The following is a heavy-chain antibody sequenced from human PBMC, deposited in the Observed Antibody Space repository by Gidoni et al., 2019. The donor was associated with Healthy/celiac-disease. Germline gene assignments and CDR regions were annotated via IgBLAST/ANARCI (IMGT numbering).Heavy chain of an antibody. CDR2: IYYSGST. CDR3: ARVPGIAAAGTLFDY. J-gene: IGHJ4*02. V-gene: IGHV4-31*03. Sequence: QVQLQESGPGLVKPSQTLSLTCTFSGGSIRSGGYYWSWIRQHPGKGLEWIGYIYYSGSTYYNPSLKSRVTISVDTSKNQFSLKLSSVTAADTAVYYCARVPGIAAAGTLFDYWGQGTLVTVSS. CDR1: GGSIRSGGYY. D-gene: IGHD6-13*01.